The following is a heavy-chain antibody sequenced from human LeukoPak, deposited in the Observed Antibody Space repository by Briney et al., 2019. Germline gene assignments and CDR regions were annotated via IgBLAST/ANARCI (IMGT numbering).Heavy chain of an antibody. V-gene: IGHV4-4*07. Sequence: SETLSLTCTVSGGSISSYYWSWIRQPAGKGLEWIGRIYTSGSTNYNPSLKSRVTMSVDTSKNQFSLKLSSVTAADTAVYYCARVFKYYDSSGIDYWGQGTLVTVSS. CDR1: GGSISSYY. CDR3: ARVFKYYDSSGIDY. J-gene: IGHJ4*02. D-gene: IGHD3-22*01. CDR2: IYTSGST.